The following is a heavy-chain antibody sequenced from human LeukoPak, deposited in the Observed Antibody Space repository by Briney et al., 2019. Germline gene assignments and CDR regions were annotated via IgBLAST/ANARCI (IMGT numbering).Heavy chain of an antibody. D-gene: IGHD6-13*01. V-gene: IGHV4-59*12. CDR2: IYYSETT. CDR1: GGSISNYF. J-gene: IGHJ4*02. CDR3: ARDSSSWYDHFDY. Sequence: TSETLSLTCSVSGGSISNYFWSWIRQPPGKGLECIGFIYYSETTNYNPSFKSRVTISVDTSKNQFSLKLNSVTAADTAVYYCARDSSSWYDHFDYWGQGTLVTVSS.